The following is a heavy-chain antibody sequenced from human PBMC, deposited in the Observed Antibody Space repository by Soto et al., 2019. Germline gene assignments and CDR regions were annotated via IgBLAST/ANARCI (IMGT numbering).Heavy chain of an antibody. CDR1: GYTFTSYG. Sequence: GASVKVSCKASGYTFTSYGICWVRQAPGQGLEWMGWISAYNGNTNYAQKLQGRVTMTTDTSTSTAYMELRSLRSDDTAIYYCTREGSAPYYYYGMDAWGQGTTVTVSS. CDR3: TREGSAPYYYYGMDA. J-gene: IGHJ6*02. V-gene: IGHV1-18*01. D-gene: IGHD3-10*01. CDR2: ISAYNGNT.